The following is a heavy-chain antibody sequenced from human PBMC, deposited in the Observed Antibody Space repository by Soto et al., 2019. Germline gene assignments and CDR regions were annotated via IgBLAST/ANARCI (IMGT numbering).Heavy chain of an antibody. CDR1: GFTFSSYN. D-gene: IGHD3-22*01. Sequence: PGESLRLSCAASGFTFSSYNMNWVRQAPGKGLEWVSSISSSSSYIYYADSVKGRFTISRDNSENTLYLQMNSLRAEDTAVYNGTKTCLTDSSGKPNDSGGQGP. J-gene: IGHJ4*02. CDR2: ISSSSSYI. CDR3: TKTCLTDSSGKPNDS. V-gene: IGHV3-21*04.